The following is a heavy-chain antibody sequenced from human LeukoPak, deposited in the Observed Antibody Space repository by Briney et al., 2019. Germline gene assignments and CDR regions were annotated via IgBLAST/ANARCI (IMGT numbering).Heavy chain of an antibody. D-gene: IGHD3-22*01. Sequence: PSETLSLTCTVSGGSISSYYWSRIRQPPGKGLEWIGYIYYSGSTNYNPSLKSRVTISVDTSKNQFSLKLSSVTAADTAVYYCARVVQQYYYDSSGYTFDYWGQGTLVTVSS. CDR2: IYYSGST. J-gene: IGHJ4*02. CDR1: GGSISSYY. V-gene: IGHV4-59*01. CDR3: ARVVQQYYYDSSGYTFDY.